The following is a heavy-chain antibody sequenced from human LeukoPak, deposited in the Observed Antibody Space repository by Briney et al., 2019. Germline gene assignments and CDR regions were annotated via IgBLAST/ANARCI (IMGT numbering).Heavy chain of an antibody. D-gene: IGHD5-24*01. CDR1: GYTFTSYD. V-gene: IGHV1-8*01. CDR3: ARRRMATTHYGMDV. Sequence: GASVKVSCKASGYTFTSYDINWVRQATGQGLEWMGWMNPNSGNTGYAQKFQGRVTMTRNTSISTAYMELSSLRSEDTAVYYCARRRMATTHYGMDVWGQGTTVTVSS. J-gene: IGHJ6*02. CDR2: MNPNSGNT.